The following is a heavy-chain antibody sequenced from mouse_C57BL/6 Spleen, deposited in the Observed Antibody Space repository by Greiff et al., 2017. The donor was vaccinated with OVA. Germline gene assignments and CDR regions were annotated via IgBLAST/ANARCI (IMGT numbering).Heavy chain of an antibody. CDR3: ARKGNYGAMDY. D-gene: IGHD2-1*01. V-gene: IGHV1-59*01. CDR1: GYTFTSYW. CDR2: IDPSDSYT. J-gene: IGHJ4*01. Sequence: VQLKQPGAELVRPGTSVKLSCKASGYTFTSYWMHWVKQRPGQGLEWIGVIDPSDSYTNYNQKFKGKATLTVDTSSSTAYMQLSSLTSEDSAVYYCARKGNYGAMDYWGQGTSVTVSS.